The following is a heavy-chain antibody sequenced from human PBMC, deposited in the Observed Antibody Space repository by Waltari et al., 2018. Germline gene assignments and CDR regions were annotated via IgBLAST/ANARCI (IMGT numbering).Heavy chain of an antibody. D-gene: IGHD1-26*01. CDR2: ISWNSDNI. CDR1: GFNFDDYA. V-gene: IGHV3-9*01. CDR3: AKGHSGSYGLKD. Sequence: EVQLVESGGGLVQPGMSLRLSCAVSGFNFDDYAMHWVRQAPGKGLEWVSGISWNSDNIGYADSVKGRFTISRDNAKNSLYLQMNSLRPEDTALYYCAKGHSGSYGLKDWGQGTLVTVSS. J-gene: IGHJ4*02.